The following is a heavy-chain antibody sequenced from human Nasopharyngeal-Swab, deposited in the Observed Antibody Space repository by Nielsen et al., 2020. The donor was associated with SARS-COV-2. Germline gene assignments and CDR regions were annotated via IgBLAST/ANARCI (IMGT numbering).Heavy chain of an antibody. V-gene: IGHV3-7*03. J-gene: IGHJ6*02. CDR3: ARETHCSSTSCSPAMDV. D-gene: IGHD2-2*01. CDR1: GFTFSSYW. CDR2: IKQTGSEK. Sequence: GESLKISCAASGFTFSSYWMSWVRQAPGKGLEWVANIKQTGSEKYYVDSVKGRFTISRDNAKNSLYLQMNSLRAEDTAVYYCARETHCSSTSCSPAMDVWGQGTTVTVSS.